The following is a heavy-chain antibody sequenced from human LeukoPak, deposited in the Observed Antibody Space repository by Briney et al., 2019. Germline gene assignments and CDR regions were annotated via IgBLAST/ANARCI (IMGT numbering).Heavy chain of an antibody. Sequence: ASVKVSCKASGYTFTSYGISWVRQAPGQGLEWMGWISAYNGNTNYAQKLQGRVTMTTDTSTSTAYMELRSLRSADTAVYYCAGEGRYSSGWYLGYYFDYWGQGTLVTVSS. J-gene: IGHJ4*02. CDR2: ISAYNGNT. CDR1: GYTFTSYG. CDR3: AGEGRYSSGWYLGYYFDY. D-gene: IGHD6-19*01. V-gene: IGHV1-18*01.